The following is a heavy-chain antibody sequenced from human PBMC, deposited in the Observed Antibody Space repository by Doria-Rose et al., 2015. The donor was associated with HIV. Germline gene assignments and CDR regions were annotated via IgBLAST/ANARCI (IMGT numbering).Heavy chain of an antibody. CDR1: GGSFSGYY. CDR2: INHSGST. CDR3: ARGLLRGGWNDVDYYYGMDV. V-gene: IGHV4-34*01. Sequence: QVQLQQWDAGLVKPSETLSLTCAVFGGSFSGYYWSWIRQPPGKGLEWVGEINHSGSTNYKTSLKSRVTISLDTSKNLFSLKLSSGTAANTAVYYCARGLLRGGWNDVDYYYGMDVWGQGTTVTVSS. J-gene: IGHJ6*02. D-gene: IGHD1-1*01.